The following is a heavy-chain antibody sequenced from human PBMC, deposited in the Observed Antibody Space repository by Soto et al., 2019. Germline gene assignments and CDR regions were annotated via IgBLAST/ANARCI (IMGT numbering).Heavy chain of an antibody. J-gene: IGHJ6*03. CDR3: ARGPYYDLIWNYYYMDV. V-gene: IGHV4-59*08. CDR2: IYYSGST. D-gene: IGHD3-16*01. Sequence: SETLSLTCNVSGGSISGHYWSWVRQTPGKGLEWIGYIYYSGSTNYNPSLKSRVTISVDTSKNHFSLRLTSVTAADTAVYYCARGPYYDLIWNYYYMDVWDKGTTVTVSS. CDR1: GGSISGHY.